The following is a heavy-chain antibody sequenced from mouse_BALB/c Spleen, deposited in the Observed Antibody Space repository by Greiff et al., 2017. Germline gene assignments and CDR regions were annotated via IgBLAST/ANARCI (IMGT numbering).Heavy chain of an antibody. CDR2: IDPFNGGT. V-gene: IGHV1S135*01. J-gene: IGHJ3*01. CDR1: GYSFTSYY. CDR3: ARSDGNPLFAY. D-gene: IGHD2-1*01. Sequence: EVQGVESGPELMKPGASVKISCKASGYSFTSYYMHWVKQSHGKSLEWIGYIDPFNGGTSYNQKFKGKATLTVDKSSSTAYMHLSSLTSEDSAVYYCARSDGNPLFAYWGQGTLVTVSA.